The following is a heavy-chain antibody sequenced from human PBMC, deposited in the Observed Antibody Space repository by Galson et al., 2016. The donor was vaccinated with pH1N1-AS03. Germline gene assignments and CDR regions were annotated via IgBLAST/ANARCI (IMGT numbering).Heavy chain of an antibody. V-gene: IGHV3-23*01. D-gene: IGHD2-15*01. CDR1: GFTFSSYA. CDR2: LSGGGVST. CDR3: AKDEGDGYCSGGSCYKYFDY. J-gene: IGHJ4*02. Sequence: SLRLSCAASGFTFSSYAMSWVRQSPGKGLEWVSALSGGGVSTYYADSLKGRLTISRENSKNTLYLQMNSLRAEDTAIYYCAKDEGDGYCSGGSCYKYFDYWGQGTLVTVSS.